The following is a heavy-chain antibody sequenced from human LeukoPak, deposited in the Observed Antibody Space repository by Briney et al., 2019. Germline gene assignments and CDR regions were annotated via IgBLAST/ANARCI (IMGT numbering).Heavy chain of an antibody. CDR2: ISGGGTT. J-gene: IGHJ4*02. CDR3: ARGWSSVSYYFQY. CDR1: GFTFNNYA. Sequence: GGSLRLSCETPGFTFNNYAVSWVRQAPGKGLEWVSSISGGGTTYYAHSVKGRFTISRDSSQNTLYLQMNSLTAEDAAVYLCARGWSSVSYYFQYWGQGTLVTVSS. D-gene: IGHD6-13*01. V-gene: IGHV3-23*01.